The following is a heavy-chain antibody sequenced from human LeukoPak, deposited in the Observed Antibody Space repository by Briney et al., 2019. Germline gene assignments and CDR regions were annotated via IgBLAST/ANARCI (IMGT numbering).Heavy chain of an antibody. J-gene: IGHJ4*02. D-gene: IGHD2-15*01. Sequence: PGGSLRLSCVASGFTLSNYAMTWVRQAPGKGLEWVSTIRGSGDSTYYADSVKGRFTISRDNSKNTLYLQMNSLRAEDTAVYYCARYCSGGGCYSGVDSWGQGTLVTVSS. CDR3: ARYCSGGGCYSGVDS. CDR1: GFTLSNYA. CDR2: IRGSGDST. V-gene: IGHV3-23*01.